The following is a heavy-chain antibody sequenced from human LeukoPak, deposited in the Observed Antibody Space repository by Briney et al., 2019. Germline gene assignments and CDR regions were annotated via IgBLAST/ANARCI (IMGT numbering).Heavy chain of an antibody. CDR1: GGSITSGNYY. Sequence: PSETLSLTCSVSGGSITSGNYYWNWIRRPAGKVLEWIGRIYTSGSSSYSPSLKSRVSISVDKSKNQLSLRLTSVTPEDTAVYHLARNFCNDSNCGFKWGQRTPVPVSS. J-gene: IGHJ4*02. D-gene: IGHD2/OR15-2a*01. CDR3: ARNFCNDSNCGFK. CDR2: IYTSGSS. V-gene: IGHV4-61*02.